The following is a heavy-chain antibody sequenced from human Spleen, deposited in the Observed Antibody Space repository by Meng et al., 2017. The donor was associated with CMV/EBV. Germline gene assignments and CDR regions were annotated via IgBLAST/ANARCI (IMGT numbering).Heavy chain of an antibody. CDR3: AKDSEWKGDLPFDY. CDR2: ISYDGKNR. Sequence: GESLKISCAASGFTFNSYAMHWVRQAPGKGLEWVAVISYDGKNRYYADSVKGRFTISRDPSKNTLFLQLNSLRTEDTAVYYCAKDSEWKGDLPFDYWGQGTLVTVSS. J-gene: IGHJ4*02. CDR1: GFTFNSYA. V-gene: IGHV3-30*04. D-gene: IGHD3-16*01.